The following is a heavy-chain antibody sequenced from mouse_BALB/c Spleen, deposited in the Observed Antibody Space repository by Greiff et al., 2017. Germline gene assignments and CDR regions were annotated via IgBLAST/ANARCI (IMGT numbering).Heavy chain of an antibody. V-gene: IGHV3-8*02. CDR2: ISYSGST. CDR3: AGSGGITTVFDY. Sequence: EVKLVESGPSLVKPSQSLSLTCSVTGDSITSGYWNWIRKFPGNKLEYMGYISYSGSTYYNPYLKSRISITRNTSKNQYYQQLNSVTTEDTATYYCAGSGGITTVFDYWGEGTTLTVSS. CDR1: GDSITSGY. D-gene: IGHD1-1*01. J-gene: IGHJ2*01.